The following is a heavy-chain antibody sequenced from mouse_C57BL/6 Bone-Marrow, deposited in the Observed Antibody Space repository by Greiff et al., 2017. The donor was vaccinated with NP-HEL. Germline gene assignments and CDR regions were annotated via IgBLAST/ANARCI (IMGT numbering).Heavy chain of an antibody. CDR1: GYTFTSYW. Sequence: QVQLQQPGAELVRPGSSVKLSCKASGYTFTSYWMHWVKQRPIQGLEWIGNIDPSDSETHYNQKFKDKATLTVDKSSSTAYMQLSSLTSEDSAVYYCARSPNHDGYYGPFDYWGQGTTLTVSS. CDR2: IDPSDSET. D-gene: IGHD2-3*01. J-gene: IGHJ2*01. V-gene: IGHV1-52*01. CDR3: ARSPNHDGYYGPFDY.